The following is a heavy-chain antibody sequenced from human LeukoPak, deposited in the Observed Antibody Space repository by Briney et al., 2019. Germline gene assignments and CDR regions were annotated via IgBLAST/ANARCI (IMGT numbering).Heavy chain of an antibody. CDR3: ARDGDYSSDYYYYYMDV. V-gene: IGHV4-59*01. CDR1: GGSISSYY. D-gene: IGHD4-11*01. Sequence: SETLSLTCTVSGGSISSYYWSWIRQPPGKGLEWIGYIYYSGSTNYNPSLKSRVTISVDTSKNQSSLKLSSVTAADTAVYYCARDGDYSSDYYYYYMDVWGKGTTVTVSS. J-gene: IGHJ6*03. CDR2: IYYSGST.